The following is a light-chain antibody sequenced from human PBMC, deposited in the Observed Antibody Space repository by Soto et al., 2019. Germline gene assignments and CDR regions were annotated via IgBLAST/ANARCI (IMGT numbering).Light chain of an antibody. CDR2: DAS. CDR3: QLYDNLLLT. CDR1: QGISSW. V-gene: IGKV1-33*01. Sequence: DIQMTQSPSSVSASVGDRVTITCLASQGISSWLAWYQQKPGKAPKLLIYDASNLEAGVPSRFRGSGSGTGFTFTISSLQPEDVATYYCQLYDNLLLTFAGGTKVDIK. J-gene: IGKJ4*01.